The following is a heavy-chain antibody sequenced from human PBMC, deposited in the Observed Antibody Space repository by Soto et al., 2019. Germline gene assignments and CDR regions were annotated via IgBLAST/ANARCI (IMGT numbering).Heavy chain of an antibody. V-gene: IGHV1-2*04. CDR1: GYTFTDYY. D-gene: IGHD2-2*01. J-gene: IGHJ6*03. CDR2: INPDSGAT. CDR3: ARSTPVRQSYLYYYMDV. Sequence: ASVKVSCKASGYTFTDYYVHWVRQAPGQGLEWVGWINPDSGATNYAQKFRGWITMTRDTSISTAYMEVSRLTPDDTAVFYCARSTPVRQSYLYYYMDVWGKGTTVTVSS.